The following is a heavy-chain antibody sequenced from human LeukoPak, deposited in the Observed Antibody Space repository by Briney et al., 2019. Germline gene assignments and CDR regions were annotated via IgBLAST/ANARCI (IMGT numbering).Heavy chain of an antibody. D-gene: IGHD3-22*01. CDR2: ISSSGSTI. V-gene: IGHV3-11*01. J-gene: IGHJ4*02. CDR3: ARDLGYYDSSGPSGPNFDY. CDR1: GFTFSDYY. Sequence: GGSLRLSCAASGFTFSDYYMSWIRQAPGKGLEWVSYISSSGSTIYYADSVKGRFTISRDNAKNSLYLQMNSLRADDTAVYYCARDLGYYDSSGPSGPNFDYWGQGTLVTVSS.